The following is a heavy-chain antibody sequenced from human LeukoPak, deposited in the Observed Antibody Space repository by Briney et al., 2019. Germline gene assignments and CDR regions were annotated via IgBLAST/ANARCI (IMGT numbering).Heavy chain of an antibody. CDR3: AREPRYYRDSYYSCMDV. D-gene: IGHD3-22*01. J-gene: IGHJ6*03. V-gene: IGHV4-59*01. Sequence: PSETLSLTCSVSGASIRDYYWTWIRQPPGKRLQWIGAISHSGSTKYNPSLNSRVSISIDTSRDQFSLKLRSVTAADTAVYYCAREPRYYRDSYYSCMDVWGKGTTVTVSS. CDR2: ISHSGST. CDR1: GASIRDYY.